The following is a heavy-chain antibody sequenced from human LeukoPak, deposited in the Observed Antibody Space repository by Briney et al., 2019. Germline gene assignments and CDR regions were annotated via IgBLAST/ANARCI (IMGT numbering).Heavy chain of an antibody. CDR3: AKTLSSWYSHNDY. V-gene: IGHV3-23*01. D-gene: IGHD6-13*01. CDR2: ISGSGGST. CDR1: GFTFSSYG. Sequence: GGSLRLSCAASGFTFSSYGMSWVRQAPGKVLEWVSAISGSGGSTYYADSVKGRFTISRDNSKNTLYLQMNSLRAEDTAVYYCAKTLSSWYSHNDYWGQGTLVTVSS. J-gene: IGHJ4*02.